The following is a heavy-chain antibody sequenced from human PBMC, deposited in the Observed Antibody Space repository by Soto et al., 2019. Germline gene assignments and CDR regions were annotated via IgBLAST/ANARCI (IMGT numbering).Heavy chain of an antibody. CDR2: IIPIFGTA. Sequence: QVQLVQSGAEVKKPGSSVKVSCKASGGTFSSYAISWVRQAPGQGLEWMGGIIPIFGTANYAQKFQGRVTITADESTSTAYMELSSLRSEDTAVYYCARESRLSVTVKGIAAHFFLAEPPTRRYSMDIWGQGTTVTVSS. CDR1: GGTFSSYA. D-gene: IGHD6-13*01. J-gene: IGHJ6*02. V-gene: IGHV1-69*01. CDR3: ARESRLSVTVKGIAAHFFLAEPPTRRYSMDI.